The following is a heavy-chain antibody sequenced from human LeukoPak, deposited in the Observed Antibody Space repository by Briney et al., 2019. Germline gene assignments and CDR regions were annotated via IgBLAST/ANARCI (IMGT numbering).Heavy chain of an antibody. CDR1: GFTFSSYG. Sequence: PGRSLRLSCAASGFTFSSYGMHWVRQAPGKGLEWVAVISYDGSNKYYADSVKGRFTISRDNSKNTLYLQMNSLRAEDTAVYYCAKDRSIAVAGTDFDYWGQGTLVTVSS. D-gene: IGHD6-19*01. V-gene: IGHV3-30*18. CDR2: ISYDGSNK. J-gene: IGHJ4*02. CDR3: AKDRSIAVAGTDFDY.